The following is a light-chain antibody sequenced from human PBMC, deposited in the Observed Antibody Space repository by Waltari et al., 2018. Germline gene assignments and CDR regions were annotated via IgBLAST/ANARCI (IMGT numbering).Light chain of an antibody. CDR1: QNIYRF. Sequence: EIVLTQSPATLSLSPGARATLSCRASQNIYRFLAWYQQKPGQVTRLLIVDASQRVTCIPAGFSCSGAGRDFTLTISSLEPEDSAVYYCQQGSNLSPSTFGQGTRLEIK. CDR2: DAS. J-gene: IGKJ5*01. CDR3: QQGSNLSPST. V-gene: IGKV3-11*02.